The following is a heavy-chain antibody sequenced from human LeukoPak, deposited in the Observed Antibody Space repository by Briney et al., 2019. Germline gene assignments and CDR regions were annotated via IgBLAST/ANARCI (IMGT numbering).Heavy chain of an antibody. CDR3: ARGLGVSGDYVAH. V-gene: IGHV1-8*03. Sequence: ASVKVSCKASGYTFTSYDINWVRQATGQGHEWIGWMNPNSGNTGYAQKFQGRVTITRNTSISTAYRELSSLRSEDTAVYYCARGLGVSGDYVAHWGQGTLVTVSS. CDR1: GYTFTSYD. J-gene: IGHJ5*02. D-gene: IGHD4-17*01. CDR2: MNPNSGNT.